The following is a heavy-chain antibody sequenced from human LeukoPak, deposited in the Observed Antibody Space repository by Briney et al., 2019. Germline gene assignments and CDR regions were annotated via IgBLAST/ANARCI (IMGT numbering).Heavy chain of an antibody. CDR1: GLSLSRNTVG. CDR2: IYWNDNK. Sequence: GSAPTLVKPTQNLTLTCTFSGLSLSRNTVGVGWIRQPPGRALEWIASIYWNDNKRYRPSLRDRVTITKDTSKNQVVLIMTNMDPVDTATYYCAHRGVVRDKHFLHWGQGTLVTVS. J-gene: IGHJ1*01. D-gene: IGHD3-10*01. V-gene: IGHV2-5*01. CDR3: AHRGVVRDKHFLH.